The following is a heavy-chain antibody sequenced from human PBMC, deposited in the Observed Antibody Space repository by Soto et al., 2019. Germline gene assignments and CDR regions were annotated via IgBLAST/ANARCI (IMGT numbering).Heavy chain of an antibody. V-gene: IGHV4-31*03. CDR2: IYYSGST. CDR3: ARGVTGTNYFDY. D-gene: IGHD1-7*01. J-gene: IGHJ4*01. CDR1: GGSISSGGYY. Sequence: SETLSLTCTVSGGSISSGGYYWSWIRQHPGKGLEWIGNIYYSGSTYYNPSLKNRVTISLDTSKNQFYLKLSSVTAADTVVYYCARGVTGTNYFDYWGQGILVTVSS.